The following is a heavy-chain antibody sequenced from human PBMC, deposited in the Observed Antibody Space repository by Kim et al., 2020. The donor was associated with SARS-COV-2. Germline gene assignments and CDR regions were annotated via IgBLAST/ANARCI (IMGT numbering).Heavy chain of an antibody. Sequence: VGSLRLSCTASGFNVNTNYMTWVRQAPGKGLDWVSLIDTDGTTYYADSVKGRFTISRHNSKNTVYLQMNSLRAEDTAVYFCARNLVTGHDDFWGQGTLVT. CDR2: IDTDGTT. D-gene: IGHD1-20*01. V-gene: IGHV3-53*04. CDR3: ARNLVTGHDDF. CDR1: GFNVNTNY. J-gene: IGHJ4*02.